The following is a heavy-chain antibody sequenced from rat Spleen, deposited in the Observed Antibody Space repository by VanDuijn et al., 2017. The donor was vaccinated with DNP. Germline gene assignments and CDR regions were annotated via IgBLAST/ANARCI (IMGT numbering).Heavy chain of an antibody. J-gene: IGHJ2*01. CDR1: GFTFSNYY. D-gene: IGHD1-2*01. V-gene: IGHV5-25*01. CDR3: ARHHYSRWYYFDY. Sequence: EVKLVESGGGLVQPGRSLKLSCAASGFTFSNYYMAWVRQAPTKGLEWVAAISPGGGNIYYRDSVKGRFTVSRDNAKSSLYLQMDSLRTEDTATYYCARHHYSRWYYFDYWGQGVMVTVSS. CDR2: ISPGGGNI.